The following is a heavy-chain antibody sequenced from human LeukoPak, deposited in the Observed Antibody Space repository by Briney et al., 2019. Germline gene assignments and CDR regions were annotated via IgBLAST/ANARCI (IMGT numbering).Heavy chain of an antibody. CDR2: IIPIFGTA. CDR1: GGTFTIYA. Sequence: GSSVTVSFTASGGTFTIYAISWVRQAPGQGLEWMGGIIPIFGTANYAQKFQGRVTITADESTSTAYMEQSSLRSEDTAVYYCATSTHYYDSSGYYFIYYYMDVWGKGTTVTISS. D-gene: IGHD3-22*01. V-gene: IGHV1-69*01. J-gene: IGHJ6*03. CDR3: ATSTHYYDSSGYYFIYYYMDV.